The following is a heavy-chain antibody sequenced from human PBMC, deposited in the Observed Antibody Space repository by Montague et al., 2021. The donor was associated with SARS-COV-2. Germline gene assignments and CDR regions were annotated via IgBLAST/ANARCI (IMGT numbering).Heavy chain of an antibody. Sequence: SETLSLTCAVHGTSFSGYYWNWIRQPPGKGLEWIGEINHGGSTNYNPSLKSRVTISADTSKNQFSLKLTSVAAADTAVYYCARLGDGVVPSPILGVGPYYSYYYMDVWGKGTTVTVSS. V-gene: IGHV4-34*01. J-gene: IGHJ6*03. CDR3: ARLGDGVVPSPILGVGPYYSYYYMDV. CDR1: GTSFSGYY. CDR2: INHGGST. D-gene: IGHD3-10*01.